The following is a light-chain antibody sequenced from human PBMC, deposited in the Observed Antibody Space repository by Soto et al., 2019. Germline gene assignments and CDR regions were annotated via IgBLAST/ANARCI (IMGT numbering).Light chain of an antibody. Sequence: QSALTQPPSASGSPGQSVTISCTGTSGDIGTYDYVSWYQQHPGKAPKLMIYQVSQRPSGVPDRFSGSKSGSTASLTVSGLQAEDEDYYYCNSYAGSNNVVFGGGTQLTVL. CDR3: NSYAGSNNVV. V-gene: IGLV2-8*01. CDR1: SGDIGTYDY. CDR2: QVS. J-gene: IGLJ3*02.